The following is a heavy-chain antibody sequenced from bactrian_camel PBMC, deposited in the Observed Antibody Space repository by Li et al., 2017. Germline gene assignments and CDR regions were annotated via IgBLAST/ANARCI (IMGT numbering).Heavy chain of an antibody. CDR3: AARPINTRDCVAGGTAEFGY. CDR2: IRTG. V-gene: IGHV3S67*01. J-gene: IGHJ6*01. Sequence: VQLVESGGGLVQPGESLRLSCVASGITFSRHDMSWVRQAPGKEREEVATIRTGVVDSVKGRFAISQDNVQNTLYLQMNSLKPEDTAMYFCAARPINTRDCVAGGTAEFGYWGQGTQVTVS. CDR1: GITFSRHD. D-gene: IGHD1*01.